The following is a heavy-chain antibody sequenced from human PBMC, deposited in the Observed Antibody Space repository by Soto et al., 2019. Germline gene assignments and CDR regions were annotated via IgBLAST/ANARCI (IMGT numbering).Heavy chain of an antibody. CDR2: IIPVLGVT. D-gene: IGHD2-21*02. CDR1: GSTFSSYT. V-gene: IGHV1-69*02. CDR3: ARRRYCGVDCYNKFYYGMDV. J-gene: IGHJ6*02. Sequence: QVQLVQSGAEVRKPGSSVEVSCMASGSTFSSYTVNWVRQAPGQGLEWIGRIIPVLGVTHYARRFQGRVTITAYRSRXTXYXXLTSLTSEDTAVYYCARRRYCGVDCYNKFYYGMDVWGQGTTVTVSS.